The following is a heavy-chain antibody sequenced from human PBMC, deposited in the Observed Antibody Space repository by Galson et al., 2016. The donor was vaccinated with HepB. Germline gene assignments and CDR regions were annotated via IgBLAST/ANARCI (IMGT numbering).Heavy chain of an antibody. D-gene: IGHD3-16*01. CDR1: SGTIPRSGYY. CDR3: AFGDYTVAYYFDS. J-gene: IGHJ4*02. CDR2: LHHSGTT. V-gene: IGHV4-39*01. Sequence: SETLSLTCSVSSGTIPRSGYYWGWLRQPPGKGLEWIASLHHSGTTYYNPSLKTRVSLSVDTSRNPPSLKLTSVTAADTAVYFCAFGDYTVAYYFDSWGQGTMVTVSA.